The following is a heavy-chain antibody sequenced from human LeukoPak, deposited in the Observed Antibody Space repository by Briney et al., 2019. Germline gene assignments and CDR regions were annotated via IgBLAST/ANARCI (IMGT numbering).Heavy chain of an antibody. CDR2: IWYDGSNK. V-gene: IGHV3-33*01. CDR3: ARDRDYDFWSGYYSNYYYGMDV. D-gene: IGHD3-3*01. CDR1: GFTFSSYG. J-gene: IGHJ6*02. Sequence: GGSLRLSCAASGFTFSSYGMHWVRQAPGKGLEWVAVIWYDGSNKYYADSVKGRFTISRDNSKNTLYLQMNSLRAEDTAVYYCARDRDYDFWSGYYSNYYYGMDVWGQGTTATVSS.